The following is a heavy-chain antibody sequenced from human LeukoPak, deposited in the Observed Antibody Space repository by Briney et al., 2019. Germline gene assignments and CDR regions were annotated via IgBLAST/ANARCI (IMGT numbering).Heavy chain of an antibody. CDR3: SRSRWGYVYRYYFDY. V-gene: IGHV4-34*01. Sequence: LETLSLPCAVYGGSFSGYYWIWIRQPPAKGLEWIGEINHSGSTNYNPSLKSRVTISLDKSKNQFSLKMSSAAAAVTAVYRQSRSRWGYVYRYYFDYWGQGARVTVSS. D-gene: IGHD5-18*01. CDR2: INHSGST. J-gene: IGHJ4*02. CDR1: GGSFSGYY.